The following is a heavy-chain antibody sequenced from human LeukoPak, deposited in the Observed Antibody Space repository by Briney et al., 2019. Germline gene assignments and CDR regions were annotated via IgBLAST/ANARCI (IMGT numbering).Heavy chain of an antibody. CDR3: ARTAGGSGSYSRFDY. Sequence: SETLSLTCTVSGGSISSNYWSWIRQPAGKGPEWIGRIYTTGTTNYNPSLKSRITMSVDTSKNQFSLKLSSVTAVDTAVYYCARTAGGSGSYSRFDYWGQGTLVTVSS. CDR1: GGSISSNY. V-gene: IGHV4-4*07. J-gene: IGHJ4*02. D-gene: IGHD3-10*01. CDR2: IYTTGTT.